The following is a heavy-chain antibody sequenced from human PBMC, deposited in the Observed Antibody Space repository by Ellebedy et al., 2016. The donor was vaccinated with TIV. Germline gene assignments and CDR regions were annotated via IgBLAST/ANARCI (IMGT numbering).Heavy chain of an antibody. V-gene: IGHV3-23*01. CDR1: GITFSNYA. CDR2: ISASSITI. Sequence: GESLKISCAASGITFSNYAMNWVRQALGKGLEWVSSISASSITIHYADSVKGRFTISRDNSKNTLYLHLNSLRAEDTAIYYCAQGRGYGNYWGQGTLVTVSS. D-gene: IGHD5-18*01. J-gene: IGHJ4*02. CDR3: AQGRGYGNY.